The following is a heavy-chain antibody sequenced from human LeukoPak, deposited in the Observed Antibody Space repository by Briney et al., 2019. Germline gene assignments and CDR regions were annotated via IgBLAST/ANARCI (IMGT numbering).Heavy chain of an antibody. CDR1: GFTFSSYW. Sequence: GGSLRLSCAASGFTFSSYWMHWVRHAPGKGLVWVSRINSDGSSTSYADSVKGRFTISRDNAKNTLYLQMNSLRAEDTAVYYCARGLLSPYYYDSSGYSSWGQGTLVTVSS. J-gene: IGHJ4*02. CDR3: ARGLLSPYYYDSSGYSS. CDR2: INSDGSST. V-gene: IGHV3-74*01. D-gene: IGHD3-22*01.